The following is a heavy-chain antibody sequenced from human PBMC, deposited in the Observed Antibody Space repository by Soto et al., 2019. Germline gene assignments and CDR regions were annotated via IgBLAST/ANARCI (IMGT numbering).Heavy chain of an antibody. CDR1: GFTFGGYW. CDR3: ASQRVSYAMDV. D-gene: IGHD1-1*01. J-gene: IGHJ6*02. V-gene: IGHV3-7*05. CDR2: MNQDGSEK. Sequence: EVQLVESRGGLVQPGGSLRLTCTVSGFTFGGYWMTWVRQAPGKGLEWVANMNQDGSEKYYVDSVQGRFAISRDNAKNSLYLQMHSLSAEDTAVYYCASQRVSYAMDVWGQGTTVTVSS.